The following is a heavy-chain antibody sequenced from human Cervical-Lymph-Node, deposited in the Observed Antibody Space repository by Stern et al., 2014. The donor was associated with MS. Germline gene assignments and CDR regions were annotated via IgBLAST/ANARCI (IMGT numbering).Heavy chain of an antibody. Sequence: EVQLVESGGDLVQPGGSLRLSCAASGTTFSHYAMTWVRQAPGKGLEWVSTMNANNNRTYYSESVKGRFTISRDNSKNTLSLQMNSLRAEDTAIYYCARDEIQTYCSNISCYPVVGYDSWGQGTLVTVSS. D-gene: IGHD2-2*01. CDR3: ARDEIQTYCSNISCYPVVGYDS. V-gene: IGHV3-23*04. J-gene: IGHJ4*02. CDR2: MNANNNRT. CDR1: GTTFSHYA.